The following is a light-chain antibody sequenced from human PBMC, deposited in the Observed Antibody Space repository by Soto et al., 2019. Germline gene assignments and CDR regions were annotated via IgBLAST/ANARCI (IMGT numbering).Light chain of an antibody. CDR2: EVT. CDR3: SSYAGINNLAV. Sequence: QSALTQPPSASGYPGQSVTISCTGTSSDVGGYYSVSWYQQHPGKAPKLMIYEVTKRPSGVPDRFSGSKSGSTASLTVSGLQAEDEADYYCSSYAGINNLAVFGTGTKLTVL. V-gene: IGLV2-8*01. J-gene: IGLJ1*01. CDR1: SSDVGGYYS.